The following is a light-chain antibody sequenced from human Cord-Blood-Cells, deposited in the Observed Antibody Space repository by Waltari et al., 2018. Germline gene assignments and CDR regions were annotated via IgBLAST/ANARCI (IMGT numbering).Light chain of an antibody. CDR2: DVS. CDR1: NSDVGGYNY. CDR3: CSYAGSYTLV. V-gene: IGLV2-11*01. Sequence: QSALTQPRSVSGSPGQSVTISCTGTNSDVGGYNYVSLYQQHPGTSPKLMIYDVSKRPSGVPDRFSVSKSGNTASLTISGLQAEDEADYYCCSYAGSYTLVFGGGTKLTVL. J-gene: IGLJ2*01.